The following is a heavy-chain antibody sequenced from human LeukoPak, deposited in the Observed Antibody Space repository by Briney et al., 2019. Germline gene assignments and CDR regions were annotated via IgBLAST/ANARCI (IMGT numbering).Heavy chain of an antibody. CDR3: VRDANWGLDALDI. D-gene: IGHD7-27*01. Sequence: SQTLSLTCAISGDSVSFNSDVWNWIRQSPSRGLEWLGRAYYRSKWLYDYAVSVKSRLTITPDTAKNQFSLQLNSVTPEDTAVYYCVRDANWGLDALDIWGQGTMVTASS. V-gene: IGHV6-1*01. J-gene: IGHJ3*02. CDR2: AYYRSKWLY. CDR1: GDSVSFNSDV.